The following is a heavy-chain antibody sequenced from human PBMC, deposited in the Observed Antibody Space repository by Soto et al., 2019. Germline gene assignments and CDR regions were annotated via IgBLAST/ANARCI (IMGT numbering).Heavy chain of an antibody. J-gene: IGHJ4*02. CDR2: IYYSGST. V-gene: IGHV4-59*01. CDR3: ARVTDYYDSSGYYCGFAY. Sequence: SETLSLTCTVSGGSISSYYWSWIRQPPGKGLEWIGYIYYSGSTNYNPSLKSRVTISVDTSKNQFSLKLSSVAAADTAGYDCARVTDYYDSSGYYCGFAYWGQGTLVTVSS. CDR1: GGSISSYY. D-gene: IGHD3-22*01.